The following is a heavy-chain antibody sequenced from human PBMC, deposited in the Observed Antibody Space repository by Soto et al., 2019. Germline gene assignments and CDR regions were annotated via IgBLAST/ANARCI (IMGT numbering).Heavy chain of an antibody. D-gene: IGHD6-13*01. J-gene: IGHJ5*02. Sequence: QVQLVQSGAEVKKPGASVKVSCKASGYTFTSYVISWVRQAPGQGLEWMGWISAYNGNTNYAQKLQGRVTMTTDTATSTAYMERRSLRPDDTAVYYCARDLFSSSWPDFYNWFEPWGQGTLVTVSS. CDR2: ISAYNGNT. CDR1: GYTFTSYV. CDR3: ARDLFSSSWPDFYNWFEP. V-gene: IGHV1-18*01.